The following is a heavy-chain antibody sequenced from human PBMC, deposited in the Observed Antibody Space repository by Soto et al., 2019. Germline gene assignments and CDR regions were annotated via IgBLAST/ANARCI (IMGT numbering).Heavy chain of an antibody. V-gene: IGHV3-21*01. CDR1: GFTFSGYS. J-gene: IGHJ6*02. Sequence: EVQLVESGGGLVKPGGSLRLSCVASGFTFSGYSINWVRQAPGKGLEWVSYISGPSIYIYYADSVKGRFTSSRDNAKSAVYLQMNSLRADDTAVYYCARGFRNGFNVWGQGTTVSVSS. CDR2: ISGPSIYI. CDR3: ARGFRNGFNV. D-gene: IGHD2-8*01.